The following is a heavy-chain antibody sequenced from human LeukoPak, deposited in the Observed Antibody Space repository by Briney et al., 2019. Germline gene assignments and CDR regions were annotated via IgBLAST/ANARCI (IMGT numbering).Heavy chain of an antibody. Sequence: ASVKVSCKASGGTFSSSAISWVRQAPGQGLEWMGWISVYNGHTNYAQKLQGRVTMTTDTSTSTAYMELRSLRSDDTAVYYCARDPNGGYMDVWGKGTTVTVSS. V-gene: IGHV1-18*01. J-gene: IGHJ6*03. CDR3: ARDPNGGYMDV. CDR2: ISVYNGHT. CDR1: GGTFSSSA. D-gene: IGHD4-23*01.